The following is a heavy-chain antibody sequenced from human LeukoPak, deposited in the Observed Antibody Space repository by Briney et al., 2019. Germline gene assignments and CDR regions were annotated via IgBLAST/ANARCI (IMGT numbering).Heavy chain of an antibody. CDR2: ISSSSNYI. CDR1: GFTFSSYS. J-gene: IGHJ4*02. V-gene: IGHV3-21*04. D-gene: IGHD4-23*01. CDR3: AKGLTTVVTDYFDY. Sequence: GGSLRLSCAASGFTFSSYSMTWVRQAPGKGLEWVSSISSSSNYIYYADSMKGRFTISRDNSKNTLYLQMNSLRAEDTAVYYCAKGLTTVVTDYFDYWGQGTLVTVSS.